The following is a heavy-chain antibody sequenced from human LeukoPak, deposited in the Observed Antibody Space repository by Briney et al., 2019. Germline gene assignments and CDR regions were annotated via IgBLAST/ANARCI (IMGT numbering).Heavy chain of an antibody. V-gene: IGHV1-18*01. D-gene: IGHD6-19*01. CDR2: ISAYNGDT. J-gene: IGHJ4*02. Sequence: ASVKVSCKASGYTFTSYGFTWARQAPGQGLEWMGWISAYNGDTNYAQKFQGRVTITTDTSTTTAYMELRSLRFDDTAVYYCARVVQWLAVYFDYWGQGTLVTVSS. CDR3: ARVVQWLAVYFDY. CDR1: GYTFTSYG.